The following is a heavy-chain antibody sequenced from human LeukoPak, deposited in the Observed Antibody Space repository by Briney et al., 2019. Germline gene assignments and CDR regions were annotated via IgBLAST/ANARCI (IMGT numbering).Heavy chain of an antibody. J-gene: IGHJ4*02. D-gene: IGHD6-6*01. Sequence: GGSLRLSCAASGFTVSSNYMSWVRQAPGKGLEWVSVISSGGSTYYADSVKGRFTISRDNSKNTLYLQMNSLRAEDTAVYYCARDPSNPTAFDYWGQGILVTVSS. CDR1: GFTVSSNY. V-gene: IGHV3-66*02. CDR2: ISSGGST. CDR3: ARDPSNPTAFDY.